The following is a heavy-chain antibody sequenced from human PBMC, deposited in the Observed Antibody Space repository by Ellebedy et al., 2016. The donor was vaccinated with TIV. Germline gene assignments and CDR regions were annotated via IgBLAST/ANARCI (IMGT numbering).Heavy chain of an antibody. J-gene: IGHJ4*02. D-gene: IGHD5-18*01. V-gene: IGHV3-30*03. Sequence: GGSLRLXCVASKFTFSNFAMHWVRQAPGKGLEWVATFSDDDKSIHYTESVKGRFTISRDNAKSSLYLQMNSLRLEDTALYYCSSHVDTSMTHWGQGTLVTVSS. CDR2: FSDDDKSI. CDR3: SSHVDTSMTH. CDR1: KFTFSNFA.